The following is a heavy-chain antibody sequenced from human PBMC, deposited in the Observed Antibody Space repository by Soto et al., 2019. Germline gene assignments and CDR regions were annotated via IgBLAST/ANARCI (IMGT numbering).Heavy chain of an antibody. V-gene: IGHV4-39*07. CDR3: ARDPANYDILTGYYLGAFDI. D-gene: IGHD3-9*01. CDR2: IYYSGST. Sequence: SETLSLTCTASGGSISSSTYYWGWIRQSPGKGLEWIGSIYYSGSTYYNPSLKSRVTISVDTSKNQFSLKLSSVTAADTAVYYCARDPANYDILTGYYLGAFDIWGQGTMVTVSS. CDR1: GGSISSSTYY. J-gene: IGHJ3*02.